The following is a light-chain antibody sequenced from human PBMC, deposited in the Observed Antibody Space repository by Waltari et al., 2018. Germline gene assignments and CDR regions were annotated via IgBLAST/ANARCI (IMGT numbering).Light chain of an antibody. Sequence: DIQMTQSPSSLPASVGDRVTITCRSSQSISNYLNWYQHKPGEAPKLLVYVASNLQRGVPSRFSGSGSETDFTLTISSLQLEDFATYYCQQSYSTPWTFGQGTKVEIK. CDR3: QQSYSTPWT. CDR2: VAS. CDR1: QSISNY. J-gene: IGKJ1*01. V-gene: IGKV1-39*01.